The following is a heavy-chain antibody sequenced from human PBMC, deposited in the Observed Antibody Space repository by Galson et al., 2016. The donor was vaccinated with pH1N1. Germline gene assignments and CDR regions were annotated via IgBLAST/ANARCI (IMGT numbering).Heavy chain of an antibody. D-gene: IGHD6-19*01. CDR3: AKVTTGWPRMDY. J-gene: IGHJ4*02. Sequence: ETLSLTCTISGGSVSSFFWSWVRQPPGKGLEWIGYVYRSGSTDCNPSLKSRVTISVDTSNNQLSLRLTSVTAADTAVYFCAKVTTGWPRMDYWGQGVLVTVSS. V-gene: IGHV4-59*02. CDR1: GGSVSSFF. CDR2: VYRSGST.